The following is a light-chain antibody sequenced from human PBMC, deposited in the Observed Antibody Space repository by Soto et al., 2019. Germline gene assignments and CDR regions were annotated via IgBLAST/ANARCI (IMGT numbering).Light chain of an antibody. CDR1: SSDVGGYNY. CDR3: SSYAGSNNYV. CDR2: EVT. V-gene: IGLV2-8*01. J-gene: IGLJ1*01. Sequence: QSALTQPPSASGSPGQSVTISCTGTSSDVGGYNYVSWYQQHPGKAPKLMIYEVTKRPSGVPDRFSASKSGNTASLTFSGLQGEDQADYYCSSYAGSNNYVFGTGTKLTVL.